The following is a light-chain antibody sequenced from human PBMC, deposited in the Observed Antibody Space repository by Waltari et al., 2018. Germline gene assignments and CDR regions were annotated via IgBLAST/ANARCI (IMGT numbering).Light chain of an antibody. CDR2: GAS. V-gene: IGKV3-15*01. Sequence: IVMTQSPATLSVSPGERATLSCRASQSISTNLAWLQEKPGQAPRLLIYGASTRAAGVPARFSGSGSGTYFTLVISSLQSEDFAVYYCQQYDKWLRYSFGQGTKLEIK. CDR3: QQYDKWLRYS. J-gene: IGKJ2*01. CDR1: QSISTN.